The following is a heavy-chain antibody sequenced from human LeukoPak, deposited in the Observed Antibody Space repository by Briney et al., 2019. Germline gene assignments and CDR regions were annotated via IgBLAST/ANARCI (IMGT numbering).Heavy chain of an antibody. Sequence: ASVKVSCKASGYTFTSYGISWVRQAPGQGLEWMGWISAYNGDTNYVQKLQGRLTMTTDTSTSTAYMELRSLRSDDTAVYYCARDPTIYRSSTNCYRSGPGGGMDVWGQGTTVTVSS. CDR1: GYTFTSYG. CDR3: ARDPTIYRSSTNCYRSGPGGGMDV. CDR2: ISAYNGDT. J-gene: IGHJ6*02. V-gene: IGHV1-18*01. D-gene: IGHD2-2*01.